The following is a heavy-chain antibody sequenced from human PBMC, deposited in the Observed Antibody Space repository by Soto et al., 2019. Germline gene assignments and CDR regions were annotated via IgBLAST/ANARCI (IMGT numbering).Heavy chain of an antibody. J-gene: IGHJ3*02. V-gene: IGHV4-4*07. CDR1: GGSISSYY. D-gene: IGHD3-10*01. CDR3: ARLLLWFGEPNDAFDI. CDR2: IYTSGRT. Sequence: SETLSLTCTVSGGSISSYYWSWIRQPAGKGLEWIGRIYTSGRTNYNPSLKSRVTMSVDTSKNQFSLKLSSVTAADTAVYYCARLLLWFGEPNDAFDIWGQGTMVTVSS.